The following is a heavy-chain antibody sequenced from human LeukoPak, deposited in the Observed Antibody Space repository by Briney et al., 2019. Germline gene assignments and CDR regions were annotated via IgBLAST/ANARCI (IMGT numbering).Heavy chain of an antibody. Sequence: PSETLSLTCTVSGGSISSYYWSWIRQPPGKGLEWMGYIYYSGSTNYNPSLKSRVTISVDTSKNQFSLKLGSVTAADTAVYYCAKVIGIAARHNWFDPWGQGTLVTVSS. CDR3: AKVIGIAARHNWFDP. CDR1: GGSISSYY. D-gene: IGHD6-6*01. J-gene: IGHJ5*02. CDR2: IYYSGST. V-gene: IGHV4-59*01.